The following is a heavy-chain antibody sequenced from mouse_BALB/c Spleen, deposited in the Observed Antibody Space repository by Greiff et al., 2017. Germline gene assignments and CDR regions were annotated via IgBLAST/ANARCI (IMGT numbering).Heavy chain of an antibody. CDR2: ISNGGGST. CDR1: GFTFSSYT. CDR3: ARDDGYWYFDV. D-gene: IGHD2-12*01. V-gene: IGHV5-12-2*01. J-gene: IGHJ1*01. Sequence: EVMLVESGGGLVQPGGSLKLSCAASGFTFSSYTMSWVRQTPEKRLEWVAYISNGGGSTYYPDTVKGRFTISRDNAKNTLYLQMSSLKSEDTAMYYCARDDGYWYFDVWGAGTTVTVSS.